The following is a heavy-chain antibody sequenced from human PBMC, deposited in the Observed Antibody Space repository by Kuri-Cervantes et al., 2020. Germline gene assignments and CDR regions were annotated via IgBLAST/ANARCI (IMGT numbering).Heavy chain of an antibody. Sequence: QTPSHPFAVHGGSFSGYYWSWIRQPPGKGLEWIGEINHSGSTNYNPSLKRRVTISLDTSKNQFSLKLSSVTAADTAVYYCARGSWEGWFDPWGQGTLVTVSS. CDR2: INHSGST. CDR1: GGSFSGYY. CDR3: ARGSWEGWFDP. D-gene: IGHD1-26*01. J-gene: IGHJ5*02. V-gene: IGHV4-34*01.